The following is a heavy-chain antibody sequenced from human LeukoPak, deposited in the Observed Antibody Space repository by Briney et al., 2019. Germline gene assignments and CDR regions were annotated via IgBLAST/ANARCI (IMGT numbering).Heavy chain of an antibody. D-gene: IGHD6-19*01. J-gene: IGHJ5*02. CDR2: INPNSGGT. V-gene: IGHV1-2*02. Sequence: GASVKVSCKASGYTFTGYYMHWVRQAPGQGLEWMGWINPNSGGTNYAQKFQGRVTMTRDTSISTAYMDLSRLRSDDTAVYYCARRGWIGVTGTKVGWFDPWGQGILVTVSS. CDR1: GYTFTGYY. CDR3: ARRGWIGVTGTKVGWFDP.